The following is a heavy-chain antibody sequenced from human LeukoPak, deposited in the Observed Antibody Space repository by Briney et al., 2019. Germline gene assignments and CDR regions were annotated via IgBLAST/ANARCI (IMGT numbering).Heavy chain of an antibody. J-gene: IGHJ6*02. D-gene: IGHD4-17*01. CDR1: GGSISSYY. CDR3: ARDSAVTPYGMDV. CDR2: ISYSGST. Sequence: SETLSLTCTVSGGSISSYYWSWIRQPPGKELEYIGYISYSGSTNYNPSLKSRVTISIDTSKNQFSLKLRSVTAADTAVYYCARDSAVTPYGMDVWGQGTTVTVSS. V-gene: IGHV4-59*01.